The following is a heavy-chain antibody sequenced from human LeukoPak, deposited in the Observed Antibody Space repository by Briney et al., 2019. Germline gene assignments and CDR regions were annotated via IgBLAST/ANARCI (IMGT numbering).Heavy chain of an antibody. Sequence: SETLSLTCTVSGGSISTYHWSWIRQPPGKGLEWIGYIYTSGSTRYNPSHNSRVTISVDTSKNQFSLKLSSVTAADTAVYYCARRITYMDVWGNGTTVTVSS. CDR3: ARRITYMDV. J-gene: IGHJ6*03. CDR2: IYTSGST. CDR1: GGSISTYH. V-gene: IGHV4-4*08. D-gene: IGHD3-10*01.